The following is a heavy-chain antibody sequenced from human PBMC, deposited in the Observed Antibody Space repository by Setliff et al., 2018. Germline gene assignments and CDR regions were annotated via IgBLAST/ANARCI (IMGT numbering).Heavy chain of an antibody. CDR1: GGSISSGSYY. CDR3: ARVPSYGSGSYYYYYYGMDV. D-gene: IGHD3-10*01. V-gene: IGHV4-61*02. Sequence: SETLSLTCTVSGGSISSGSYYWSWIRQPAGKGLEWIGRIYTSGSTNYNPSLKSRVTISVDTSKNQFSLKLSSVTAADTAVYYCARVPSYGSGSYYYYYYGMDVWGQGTTVTVSS. CDR2: IYTSGST. J-gene: IGHJ6*02.